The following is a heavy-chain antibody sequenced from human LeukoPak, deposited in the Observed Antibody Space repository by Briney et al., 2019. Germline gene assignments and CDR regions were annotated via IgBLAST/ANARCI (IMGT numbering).Heavy chain of an antibody. V-gene: IGHV3-21*01. J-gene: IGHJ3*02. CDR1: GFTFSSYN. Sequence: GGSLSLSCAASGFTFSSYNMNWVRQAPGKGLEWVSSITSDSRYMYYADSVKGRFTISRDNAKNSLYLQMNSLRAEDTAVYYCASGSYYEGYAFDIWGQGTMVTVSS. CDR3: ASGSYYEGYAFDI. CDR2: ITSDSRYM. D-gene: IGHD1-26*01.